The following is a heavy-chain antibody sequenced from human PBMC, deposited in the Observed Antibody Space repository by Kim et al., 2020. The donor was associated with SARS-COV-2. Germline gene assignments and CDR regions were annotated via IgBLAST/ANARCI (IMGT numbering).Heavy chain of an antibody. Sequence: GGSLRLSCAASGFTFSSYGMHWVRQAPGKGLEWVAVISYDGSNKYYADSVKGRFTISRDNSKNTLYLQMNSLRAEDTAVYYCAKFGLYGGNSLVAFDIWGQGTMVTVSS. CDR3: AKFGLYGGNSLVAFDI. CDR1: GFTFSSYG. V-gene: IGHV3-30*18. J-gene: IGHJ3*02. CDR2: ISYDGSNK. D-gene: IGHD2-21*02.